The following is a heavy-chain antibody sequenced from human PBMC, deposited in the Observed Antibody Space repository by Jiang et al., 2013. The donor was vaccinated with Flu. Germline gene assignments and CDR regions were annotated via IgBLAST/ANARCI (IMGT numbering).Heavy chain of an antibody. D-gene: IGHD6-19*01. V-gene: IGHV1-69*04. Sequence: AEVKKPGSSVKVSCKASGGTFSSYAISWVRQAPGQGLEWMGRIIPILGIANYAQKFQGRVTITADKSTSTAYMELSSLRSEDTAVYYCARLGDSGAVAGPFDLWGRGTLVTVSS. CDR1: GGTFSSYA. CDR2: IIPILGIA. CDR3: ARLGDSGAVAGPFDL. J-gene: IGHJ2*01.